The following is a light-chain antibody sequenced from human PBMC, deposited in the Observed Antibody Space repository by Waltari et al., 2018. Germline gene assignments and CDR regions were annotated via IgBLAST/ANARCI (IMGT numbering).Light chain of an antibody. CDR2: GAS. CDR1: QYIRND. Sequence: AIQMTQSPSSLSASVGDRGTVTCRASQYIRNDIGWYQQRPGRAPKLLIYGASDFHSGVPSRFSGSGSGTFFTLIISSLQPEDFATYYCLKDYSYPRTFGQGTKVDIK. CDR3: LKDYSYPRT. J-gene: IGKJ1*01. V-gene: IGKV1-6*01.